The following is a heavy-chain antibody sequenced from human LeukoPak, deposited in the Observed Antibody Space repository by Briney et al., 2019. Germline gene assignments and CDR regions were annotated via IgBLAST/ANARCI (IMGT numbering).Heavy chain of an antibody. CDR3: AKAGGWDYDILTGYYISTHFDY. D-gene: IGHD3-9*01. CDR2: ISGSGGST. J-gene: IGHJ4*02. Sequence: GGSLRLSCAASGFTFSSCAMSWVRQAPGKGLEWVSAISGSGGSTYYADSVKGRFTISRDNSKNTLYLQMNSLRAEDTAVYYCAKAGGWDYDILTGYYISTHFDYWGQGTLVTVSS. CDR1: GFTFSSCA. V-gene: IGHV3-23*01.